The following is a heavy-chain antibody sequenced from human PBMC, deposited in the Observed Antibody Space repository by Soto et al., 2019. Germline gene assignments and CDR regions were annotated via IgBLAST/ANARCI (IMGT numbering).Heavy chain of an antibody. CDR1: GGSISSKNYY. J-gene: IGHJ4*02. V-gene: IGHV4-39*02. D-gene: IGHD3-3*01. CDR2: IHYTAST. CDR3: ARNITIFGVLNMYYFDY. Sequence: QLQLQESGPGLVKPSETLSLTCTVSGGSISSKNYYWGWIRQPPGKGLEWIGSIHYTASTYYNPYLKSGLTISVDTAKNPFSLKVNAVTAPDTAVFYCARNITIFGVLNMYYFDYWGQGTLVTVSS.